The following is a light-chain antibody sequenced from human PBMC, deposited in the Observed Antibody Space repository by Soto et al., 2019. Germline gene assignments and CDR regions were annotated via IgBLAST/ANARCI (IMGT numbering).Light chain of an antibody. J-gene: IGLJ1*01. V-gene: IGLV1-51*01. CDR3: GSWDSSLSAYV. CDR2: DDN. CDR1: SPNIGGNS. Sequence: QSVLTQPPSVSAAPGQKVTISCSGSSPNIGGNSVSWYQQLPGTAPKLLIYDDNKRPSGIPDRFSGSKSGTSATLVITGFQTGDEADYYCGSWDSSLSAYVFGTGTKVTVL.